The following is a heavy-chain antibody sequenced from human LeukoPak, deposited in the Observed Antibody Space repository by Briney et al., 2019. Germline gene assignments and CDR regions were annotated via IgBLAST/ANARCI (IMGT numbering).Heavy chain of an antibody. J-gene: IGHJ3*02. CDR1: GGTFSSYA. CDR2: IIPIFGTA. D-gene: IGHD5-18*01. Sequence: SVKVSCKASGGTFSSYANSWVRQAPGQGLEWMGGIIPIFGTANYAQKFQGRVTITTDESTSSAYMELSSLRSEDTAVYYCASSTSTAMVTIDAFDIWGQGTMVTVSS. CDR3: ASSTSTAMVTIDAFDI. V-gene: IGHV1-69*05.